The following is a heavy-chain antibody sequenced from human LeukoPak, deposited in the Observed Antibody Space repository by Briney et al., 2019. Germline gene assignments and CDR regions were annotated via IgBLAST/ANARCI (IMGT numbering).Heavy chain of an antibody. V-gene: IGHV3-21*01. D-gene: IGHD3-10*01. CDR3: ARDSYGSGSYYNGFDY. J-gene: IGHJ4*02. CDR2: TSSSSYI. Sequence: TSSSSYIYYADSVKGRFTISRGNAKNSLYLQMNSLRAEDTAVYYCARDSYGSGSYYNGFDYWGQGTLVTVSS.